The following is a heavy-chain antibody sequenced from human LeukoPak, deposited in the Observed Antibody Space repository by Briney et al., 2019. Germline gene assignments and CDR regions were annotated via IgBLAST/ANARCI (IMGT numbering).Heavy chain of an antibody. D-gene: IGHD3-3*01. CDR2: INPNSGGT. J-gene: IGHJ6*02. CDR3: ARDPGRPSSTIFGVAPTMIYYYYYYGMDV. CDR1: GYTFTGYY. Sequence: ASVKVSCKASGYTFTGYYMHWVRQAPGQGLEWMGWINPNSGGTNYAQKFQGRVTMTRDTSISTAYMELSRLRSDDTAVYYCARDPGRPSSTIFGVAPTMIYYYYYYGMDVWGQGTTVTVSS. V-gene: IGHV1-2*02.